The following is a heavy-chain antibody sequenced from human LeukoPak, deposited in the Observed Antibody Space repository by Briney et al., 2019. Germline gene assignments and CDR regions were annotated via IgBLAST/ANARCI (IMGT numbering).Heavy chain of an antibody. CDR3: ASQATYYYGSGSYYTYYFDY. Sequence: GGSLRLSCAASGFTFDDYAMHWVRQAPGKGLEWVSGISWNSGSIGYADSVKGRFTISRDNAKNSLYLQMNSLRAEDTAVYYCASQATYYYGSGSYYTYYFDYWGQGTLVTVSS. CDR1: GFTFDDYA. V-gene: IGHV3-9*01. D-gene: IGHD3-10*01. J-gene: IGHJ4*02. CDR2: ISWNSGSI.